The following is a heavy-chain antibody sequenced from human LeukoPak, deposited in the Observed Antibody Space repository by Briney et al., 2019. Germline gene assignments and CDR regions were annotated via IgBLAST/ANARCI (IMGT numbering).Heavy chain of an antibody. J-gene: IGHJ4*02. CDR3: ARRQGCSSSSCPPDY. V-gene: IGHV5-51*01. CDR2: IYPRDSRT. D-gene: IGHD2-2*01. CDR1: GYSFSSYW. Sequence: GESLKISCKGSGYSFSSYWIAWVRQMPGKGLEWMGVIYPRDSRTTYSPSFQDQVTMSVDKSINTAYLQWSSLKASDTAMYYCARRQGCSSSSCPPDYWGQGTLVTVSP.